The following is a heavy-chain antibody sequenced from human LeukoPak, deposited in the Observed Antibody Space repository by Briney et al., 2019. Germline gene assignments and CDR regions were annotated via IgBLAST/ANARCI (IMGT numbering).Heavy chain of an antibody. CDR1: GGSISIYY. V-gene: IGHV4-4*07. J-gene: IGHJ4*02. Sequence: SETLSLTCTVSGGSISIYYWSWIRQPAGKGLEWIGRIYSTGSTNYNPSLKSRVTMSVDTSKNQFSLKLSSVTAADTAVYYCAREEWELTYYFDYWGQGTLVTVSS. CDR2: IYSTGST. D-gene: IGHD1-26*01. CDR3: AREEWELTYYFDY.